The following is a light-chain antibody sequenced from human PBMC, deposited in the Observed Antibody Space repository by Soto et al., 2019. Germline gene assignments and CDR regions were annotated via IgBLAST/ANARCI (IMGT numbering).Light chain of an antibody. Sequence: DIVMTQSPLSLPVTPGEPASISCRSSQSLLHSNGYNYLDWYLQKPGQSPQLLIYLGSNRASGVPERFRGSGSGTDFTLKISRVEAEDVGVYYCMQALQTPRTFGQVTKVEIK. CDR3: MQALQTPRT. V-gene: IGKV2-28*01. CDR2: LGS. J-gene: IGKJ1*01. CDR1: QSLLHSNGYNY.